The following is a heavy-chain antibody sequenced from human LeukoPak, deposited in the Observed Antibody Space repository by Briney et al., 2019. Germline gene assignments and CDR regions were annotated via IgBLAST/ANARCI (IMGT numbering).Heavy chain of an antibody. D-gene: IGHD4-17*01. CDR1: GYTFTGYY. CDR2: INRNSGGT. J-gene: IGHJ4*02. CDR3: ARDTVNTNPSPSFDY. Sequence: ASVKVSCKASGYTFTGYYMHWVRQAPGQGLEWMGRINRNSGGTNYAQKFQGRVTMTRDTSISTAYMELSRLRSDDTAVYYCARDTVNTNPSPSFDYWGQGTLVTVSS. V-gene: IGHV1-2*06.